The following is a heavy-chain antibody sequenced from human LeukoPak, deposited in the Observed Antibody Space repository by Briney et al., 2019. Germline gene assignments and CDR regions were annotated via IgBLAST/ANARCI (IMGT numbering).Heavy chain of an antibody. CDR2: IYPGDSDT. Sequence: GESLKISCKGSGYSFTSYCIGWVRQMPGKGLEWMGIIYPGDSDTRYSPSFQGQVTISADKSISTAYLQWSSLKASDTAMYYCARRSGRRGYSGYDLNWFDPWGQGTLVTVSS. CDR3: ARRSGRRGYSGYDLNWFDP. J-gene: IGHJ5*02. V-gene: IGHV5-51*01. D-gene: IGHD5-12*01. CDR1: GYSFTSYC.